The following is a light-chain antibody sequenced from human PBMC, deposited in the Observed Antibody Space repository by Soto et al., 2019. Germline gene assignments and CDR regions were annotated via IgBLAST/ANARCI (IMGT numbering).Light chain of an antibody. V-gene: IGKV1-13*02. J-gene: IGKJ4*01. CDR1: QDMSSS. Sequence: AIQVTQSPSSLSASVGDRVTITCRASQDMSSSLAWYQQKPRKAPKLLVAEASILQSGVPLRFSGSGSGTDFTLSISSLQPEDSATYYCQQVKFYPLTFAGGTRMAIK. CDR3: QQVKFYPLT. CDR2: EAS.